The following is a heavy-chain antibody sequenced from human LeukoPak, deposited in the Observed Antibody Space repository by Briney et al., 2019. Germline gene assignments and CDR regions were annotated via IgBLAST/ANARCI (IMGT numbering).Heavy chain of an antibody. J-gene: IGHJ5*02. Sequence: GGSLRLSCAASGFTFSSYWMHWVRQAPGKGLVWVSRINVDGSITDYADSVRGRFTISRDNAKNTLYLQMDSLRVDDTAVYYCAKDPGHHTAFNWFDTWGQGTLVTVSS. CDR1: GFTFSSYW. CDR3: AKDPGHHTAFNWFDT. V-gene: IGHV3-74*01. D-gene: IGHD1-14*01. CDR2: INVDGSIT.